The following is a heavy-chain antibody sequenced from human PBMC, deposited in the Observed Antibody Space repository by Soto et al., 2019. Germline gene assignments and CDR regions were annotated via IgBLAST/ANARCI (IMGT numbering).Heavy chain of an antibody. CDR1: GYSFTSYW. Sequence: GESLKISCKGSGYSFTSYWIGRVRQMPGKGLEWMGIIYPGDSDTRYSPSFQGQVTISADKPISTAYLQWSSLKASDTAMYYCERHVSGDWVLGSYRYRGSDAFDIWGQGTTVTVS. D-gene: IGHD3-16*02. CDR2: IYPGDSDT. V-gene: IGHV5-51*01. CDR3: ERHVSGDWVLGSYRYRGSDAFDI. J-gene: IGHJ3*02.